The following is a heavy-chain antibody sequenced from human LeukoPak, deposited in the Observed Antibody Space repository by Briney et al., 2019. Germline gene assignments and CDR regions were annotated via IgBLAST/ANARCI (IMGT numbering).Heavy chain of an antibody. V-gene: IGHV3-53*01. Sequence: GGSLRLSCAASGFTVSSNYMSWVRQAPGKGLEWVSVIYSGGSTYYADSVKGRFTISRDNSKNTLYLQMNSLRAEDTAVYYCARDRVKWELSLTAYYYYGMDVWGQGTTVTVSS. CDR2: IYSGGST. J-gene: IGHJ6*02. CDR3: ARDRVKWELSLTAYYYYGMDV. CDR1: GFTVSSNY. D-gene: IGHD1-26*01.